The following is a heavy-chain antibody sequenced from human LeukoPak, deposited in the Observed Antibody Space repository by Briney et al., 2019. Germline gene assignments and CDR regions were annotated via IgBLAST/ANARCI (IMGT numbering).Heavy chain of an antibody. CDR2: INAGNGNT. J-gene: IGHJ4*02. Sequence: ASVKVSCKASGYTFISYAIHWVRQAPGQGLEWMGWINAGNGNTKYSQKFQGRITTTRDTSATTAYMELSSLRPEDTAIYYCASLDWGVSDFDYWGQGTLVTVSS. CDR1: GYTFISYA. CDR3: ASLDWGVSDFDY. V-gene: IGHV1-3*01. D-gene: IGHD7-27*01.